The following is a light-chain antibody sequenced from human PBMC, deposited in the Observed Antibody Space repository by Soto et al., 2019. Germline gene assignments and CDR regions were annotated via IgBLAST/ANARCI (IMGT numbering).Light chain of an antibody. Sequence: EIVLTQSPATLSLSPGEISTLSCRASQSVSSYLAWYQQKPGQAPRLLIYDASNRATGIPARFSGTGSGTDFTLTISSLEPEDFAVYYCQHRSNWPITFGQGTRLEIK. CDR3: QHRSNWPIT. CDR1: QSVSSY. V-gene: IGKV3-11*01. J-gene: IGKJ5*01. CDR2: DAS.